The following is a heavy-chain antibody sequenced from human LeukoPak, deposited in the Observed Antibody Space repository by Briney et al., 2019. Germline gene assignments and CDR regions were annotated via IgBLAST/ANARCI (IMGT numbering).Heavy chain of an antibody. CDR3: ARTRIGYCSSTSCYAGNWFDP. CDR2: IYYSGST. D-gene: IGHD2-2*01. Sequence: SETLSLTCTVSGGSISSSSYYWGWIRQPPGKGLEWIGGIYYSGSTYYNPSLKSRVTISVDTSKNQFSLKLSSVTAADTAVYYCARTRIGYCSSTSCYAGNWFDPWGQGTLVTVSS. V-gene: IGHV4-39*01. CDR1: GGSISSSSYY. J-gene: IGHJ5*02.